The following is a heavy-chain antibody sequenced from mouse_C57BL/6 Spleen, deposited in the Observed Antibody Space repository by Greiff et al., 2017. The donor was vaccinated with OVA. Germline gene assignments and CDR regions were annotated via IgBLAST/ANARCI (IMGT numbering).Heavy chain of an antibody. CDR1: GYTFTDYA. D-gene: IGHD3-2*02. Sequence: QVQLKQSGPELVRPGVSVKISCKGSGYTFTDYAMHWVKQSHAKSLEWIGVISTYYGDASYNQKFKDKATMTVDTSSSTAYMELARLTSEDSAFYYDSAGCAWFAYWGQGTLVTVSA. CDR2: ISTYYGDA. J-gene: IGHJ3*01. V-gene: IGHV1-67*01. CDR3: SAGCAWFAY.